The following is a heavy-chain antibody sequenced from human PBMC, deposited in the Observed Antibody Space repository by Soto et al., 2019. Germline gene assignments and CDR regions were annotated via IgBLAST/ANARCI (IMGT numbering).Heavy chain of an antibody. CDR1: ELSSSNHA. V-gene: IGHV3-23*01. D-gene: IGHD5-18*01. Sequence: EVHLLASGGGLVQPGGSLRLSCAASELSSSNHAMTWVRQAPGKGLEGVSGISGSDGGAYYADSVKGRFTISRDNSRSTLYLQMNSLRVEDTAVYYCASGGLHGYTNGGLSYFHSWGPGTLVTVSS. CDR3: ASGGLHGYTNGGLSYFHS. J-gene: IGHJ4*02. CDR2: ISGSDGGA.